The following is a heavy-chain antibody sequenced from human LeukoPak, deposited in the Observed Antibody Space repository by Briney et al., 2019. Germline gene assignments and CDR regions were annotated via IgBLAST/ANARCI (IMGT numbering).Heavy chain of an antibody. CDR3: ARGEGGGDFWSGYYTGPAYYYYMDV. CDR1: GGSISSYY. V-gene: IGHV4-4*07. Sequence: SETLSLTCTVSGGSISSYYWNWIRQPAGKGLEWIGRFYTTGTTNYSPSLKSRVTISVDTSKNQFSLKLSSVTAADTAVYYCARGEGGGDFWSGYYTGPAYYYYMDVWGKGTTVTVSS. D-gene: IGHD3-3*01. CDR2: FYTTGTT. J-gene: IGHJ6*03.